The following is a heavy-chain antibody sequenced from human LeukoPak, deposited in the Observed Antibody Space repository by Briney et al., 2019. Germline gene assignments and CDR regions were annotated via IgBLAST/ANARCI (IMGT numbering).Heavy chain of an antibody. Sequence: ASVKVSCKASGYTFTSYDINWVRQATGQGLEWMGWMNPNSGNTGYAQKFQGRVTITRNTSINTAYMELSSLRSEDTAVYYCARGRICEGIRFLEWLPHYYMDVWGKGTTVTVSS. CDR2: MNPNSGNT. CDR3: ARGRICEGIRFLEWLPHYYMDV. J-gene: IGHJ6*03. CDR1: GYTFTSYD. V-gene: IGHV1-8*03. D-gene: IGHD3-3*01.